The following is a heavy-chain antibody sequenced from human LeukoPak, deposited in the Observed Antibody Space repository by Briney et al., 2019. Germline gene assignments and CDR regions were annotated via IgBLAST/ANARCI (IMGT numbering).Heavy chain of an antibody. Sequence: SETLSLTCTVSGGSISSSSFYWVWIRQPPGKGLEWIGIIYHSGTTYYNPSLKSRVTISVDTSKNQFSLKLSSVTATDTAVYYCASRRLKWYFDFWGRGALVTVSS. CDR2: IYHSGTT. V-gene: IGHV4-39*01. CDR1: GGSISSSSFY. D-gene: IGHD2-21*02. CDR3: ASRRLKWYFDF. J-gene: IGHJ2*01.